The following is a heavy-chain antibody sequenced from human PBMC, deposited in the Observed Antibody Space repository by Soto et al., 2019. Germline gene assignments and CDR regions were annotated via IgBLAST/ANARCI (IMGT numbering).Heavy chain of an antibody. CDR1: GYTFTGYY. D-gene: IGHD4-17*01. CDR2: INPNSGGT. J-gene: IGHJ4*02. V-gene: IGHV1-2*04. CDR3: ETAKTQYGDVPSFDY. Sequence: GASVKVSCKASGYTFTGYYMHWVRQAPGQGLEWMGWINPNSGGTNYAQKFQGWVTMTRDTSISTAYMELSRLRSDDTAVYYCETAKTQYGDVPSFDYWGQGTLVTVSS.